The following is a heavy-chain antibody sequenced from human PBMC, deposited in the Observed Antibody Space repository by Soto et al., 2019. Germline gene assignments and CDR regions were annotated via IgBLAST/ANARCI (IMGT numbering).Heavy chain of an antibody. CDR2: TRGSGGAT. CDR1: GFTFNTYA. J-gene: IGHJ4*01. V-gene: IGHV3-23*01. CDR3: VRAPEQRPIDF. Sequence: GGSLRLSCAASGFTFNTYAVTWVRQAPGKGLEWVSITRGSGGATDYADSVKGRFAISRDNSKNTLYLQMNSLRAEDTAVYFCVRAPEQRPIDFWGHGSLVTVSS. D-gene: IGHD6-19*01.